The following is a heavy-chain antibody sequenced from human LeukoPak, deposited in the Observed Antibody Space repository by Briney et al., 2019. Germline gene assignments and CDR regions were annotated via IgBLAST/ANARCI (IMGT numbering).Heavy chain of an antibody. CDR2: IYPRDSDT. D-gene: IGHD3-3*01. CDR1: GYSFTTYW. CDR3: ARRALWSGYWFDP. Sequence: GESLKISCKGSGYSFTTYWIAWVRQMPGKGLEWMGIIYPRDSDTRYSPSFQGQVTISADKSISTAYLQWSSLKASDTAMYYCARRALWSGYWFDPWGQGTLVTVSS. V-gene: IGHV5-51*01. J-gene: IGHJ5*02.